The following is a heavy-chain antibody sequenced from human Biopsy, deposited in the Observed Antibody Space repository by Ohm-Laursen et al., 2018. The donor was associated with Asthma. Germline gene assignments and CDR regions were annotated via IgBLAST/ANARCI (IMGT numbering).Heavy chain of an antibody. V-gene: IGHV1-69*13. J-gene: IGHJ6*02. CDR1: GGTLNNYA. CDR2: ISPIFGSI. D-gene: IGHD3-3*01. Sequence: SVKVSCKSSGGTLNNYAINWVRQAPGQGLEWMGGISPIFGSIKYAQKFQDRVTISADVFRNTVHLELSSLRSEDTAVLYCAKARCYYFYCDMEVWGQGTTGTVSS. CDR3: AKARCYYFYCDMEV.